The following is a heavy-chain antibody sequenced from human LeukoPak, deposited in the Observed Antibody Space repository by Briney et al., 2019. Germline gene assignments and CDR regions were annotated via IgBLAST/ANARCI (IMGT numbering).Heavy chain of an antibody. CDR1: GFTFSSYW. J-gene: IGHJ4*02. CDR3: ARDPGRDTVDY. V-gene: IGHV3-7*03. D-gene: IGHD3-10*01. Sequence: GGSLRLSCAASGFTFSSYWMSWVRQAPGKGLEWVANIKQDGSEKYYMDSVKGRFTISRDNAKNSLYLQMNSLRAEDTAVYYCARDPGRDTVDYWGQGTLVTVSS. CDR2: IKQDGSEK.